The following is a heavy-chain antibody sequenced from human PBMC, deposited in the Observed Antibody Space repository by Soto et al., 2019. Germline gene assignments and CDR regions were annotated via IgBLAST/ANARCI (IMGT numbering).Heavy chain of an antibody. V-gene: IGHV1-69*01. J-gene: IGHJ6*02. CDR2: IIPIFGTA. Sequence: QVQLVQSGAEVKKPGSSVKVSCKASGGTFSSYAISWVRQAPGQGLEWMGGIIPIFGTANYAQKFQGRVTIAADEATCTDYMELSSLRSEDTAVYYCARHMTTVTSYYYYGMDVWGQGTTVTVSS. CDR3: ARHMTTVTSYYYYGMDV. D-gene: IGHD4-17*01. CDR1: GGTFSSYA.